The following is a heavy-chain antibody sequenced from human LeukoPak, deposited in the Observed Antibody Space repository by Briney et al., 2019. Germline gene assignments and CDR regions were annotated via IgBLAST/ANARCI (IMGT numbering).Heavy chain of an antibody. D-gene: IGHD2-8*02. CDR3: TRSRLWATGTFDV. CDR2: INHSVST. V-gene: IGHV4-34*01. Sequence: SETLSLTCGVLGGSFRGYYWSSIRQSPRKGLECICQINHSVSTNYSPSPKSRATISVDTSKNQFSLKLLSPTAAHTAVYFLTRSRLWATGTFDVWDQGAMVTVSS. CDR1: GGSFRGYY. J-gene: IGHJ3*01.